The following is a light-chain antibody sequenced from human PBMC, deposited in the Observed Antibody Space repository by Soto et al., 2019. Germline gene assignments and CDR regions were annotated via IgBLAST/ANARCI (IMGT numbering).Light chain of an antibody. CDR2: EGT. CDR1: SSDVGCYNL. J-gene: IGLJ1*01. CDR3: CTYAGSRTYL. Sequence: QSVLTQPASVYGPHGQSMVISWNGRSSDVGCYNLVSWYQQYPGKAPKVMIFEGTKRPSGDSDRFSGSKSGNTASLTISGLQTEDEADYYCCTYAGSRTYLFGTGTKGTV. V-gene: IGLV2-23*01.